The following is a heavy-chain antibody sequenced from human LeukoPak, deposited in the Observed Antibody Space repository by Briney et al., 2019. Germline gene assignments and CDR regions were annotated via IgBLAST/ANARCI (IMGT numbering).Heavy chain of an antibody. V-gene: IGHV3-15*07. CDR2: VKSKIDGETA. D-gene: IGHD1-14*01. J-gene: IGHJ4*02. CDR3: VTANRLMAVDY. Sequence: GGSLRLSCVASGFSFKDAWMNWVRQAPGKGLEWVGHVKSKIDGETAESAAPVKGRFLVSRNDLKSTLYLQMNSLKTEDTGIYYCVTANRLMAVDYWGQGTLVTVSS. CDR1: GFSFKDAW.